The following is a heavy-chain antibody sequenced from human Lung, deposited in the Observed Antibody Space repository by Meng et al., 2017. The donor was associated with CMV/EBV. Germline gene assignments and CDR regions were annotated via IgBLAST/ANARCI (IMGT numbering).Heavy chain of an antibody. Sequence: GSLRLXCTVSGGSISSYYWSWIRQPPGKGLEWIGYIYYSGSTNYNPSLKSRVTISVDTSKNQFSLKLSSVTAADTAVYYCARSGSTTSQQPGYFDLWGRGTXVTVSS. V-gene: IGHV4-59*01. CDR3: ARSGSTTSQQPGYFDL. CDR1: GGSISSYY. CDR2: IYYSGST. J-gene: IGHJ2*01. D-gene: IGHD2-2*01.